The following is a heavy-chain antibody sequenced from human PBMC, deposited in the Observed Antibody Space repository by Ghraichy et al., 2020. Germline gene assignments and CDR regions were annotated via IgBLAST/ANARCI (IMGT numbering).Heavy chain of an antibody. V-gene: IGHV4-59*01. CDR2: IYYSGST. Sequence: SETLSLTCTVSGGSISSYYWSWIRQPPGKGLEWIGYIYYSGSTNYNPSLKSRVTISVDTSKNQFSLKLSSVTAADTAVYYCARGIPYGDRKMGRYYCYMDVWGKGTTVTVSS. J-gene: IGHJ6*03. CDR3: ARGIPYGDRKMGRYYCYMDV. CDR1: GGSISSYY. D-gene: IGHD4-17*01.